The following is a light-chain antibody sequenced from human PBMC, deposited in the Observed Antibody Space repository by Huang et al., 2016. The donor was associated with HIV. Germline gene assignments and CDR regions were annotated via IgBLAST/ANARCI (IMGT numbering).Light chain of an antibody. CDR1: QDIGTS. CDR3: QQLHTYPIT. V-gene: IGKV1-13*02. J-gene: IGKJ5*01. CDR2: GAS. Sequence: QLTQSPPSLSASVGDTIIISCRASQDIGTSLAWYQQKTGRAPKLLISGASTLQTGVPSRFSGGSAGTFFTLFITGLQPEDFATYYCQQLHTYPITFGQGTRLDIK.